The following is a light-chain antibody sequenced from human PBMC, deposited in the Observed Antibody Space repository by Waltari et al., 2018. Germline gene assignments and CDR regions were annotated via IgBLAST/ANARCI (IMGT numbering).Light chain of an antibody. Sequence: IQMTQSTSPVSASVGDRVTLSCRASHDISSYLAWYQQKPGKAPKLLIYAASSLLSGVPSRFSGSGSWTDFTLTISSLQADDSATYYCQQGKTFPLTFGGGTKVEI. J-gene: IGKJ4*01. V-gene: IGKV1-12*01. CDR1: HDISSY. CDR2: AAS. CDR3: QQGKTFPLT.